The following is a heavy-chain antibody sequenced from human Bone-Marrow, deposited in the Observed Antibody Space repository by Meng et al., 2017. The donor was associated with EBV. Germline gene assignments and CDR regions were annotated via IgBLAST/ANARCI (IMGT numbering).Heavy chain of an antibody. V-gene: IGHV4-61*01. CDR1: GGSVSSGYYY. CDR3: ARILGGPGSPSDY. J-gene: IGHJ4*02. Sequence: QVQLQESGPGLVKPSEXLSRTCTVSGGSVSSGYYYWSWIRQPPGKGLEWIGYIYYSGSTNYNPSLKSRVTISMDTSKNQFSLKLTSVTAADTAVYFCARILGGPGSPSDYWGQGTLVTVAS. D-gene: IGHD3-16*01. CDR2: IYYSGST.